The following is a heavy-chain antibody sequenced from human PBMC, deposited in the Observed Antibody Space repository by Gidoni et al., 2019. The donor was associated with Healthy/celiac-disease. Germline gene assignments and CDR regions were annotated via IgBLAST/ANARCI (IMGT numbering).Heavy chain of an antibody. V-gene: IGHV1-3*01. CDR1: GYTFTSYA. J-gene: IGHJ5*02. CDR3: ARAEGSLFDP. Sequence: VQLVQSGAGVKKPGASVTVSCKASGYTFTSYAMHWVRQAPGQWLEWMGWINDGNGNTKYAQKYKGRVTITRDTSARTAYMELSSRRSEETDVDYCARAEGSLFDPWGQGTLVTVSS. CDR2: INDGNGNT.